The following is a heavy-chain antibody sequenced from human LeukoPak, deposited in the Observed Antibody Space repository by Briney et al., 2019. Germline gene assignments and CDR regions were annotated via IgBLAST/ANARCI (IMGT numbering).Heavy chain of an antibody. CDR3: ARDSKGTGGYGMDV. D-gene: IGHD2-2*01. CDR2: IIPILGIA. Sequence: SVKVSCKASGGTFSSYAISWVRQAPGQGLEWMGRIIPILGIANYAQKFQGRVTITADKSTSTAYMELSSLRSEDTAVYYCARDSKGTGGYGMDVWGQGTTVTVSS. J-gene: IGHJ6*02. CDR1: GGTFSSYA. V-gene: IGHV1-69*04.